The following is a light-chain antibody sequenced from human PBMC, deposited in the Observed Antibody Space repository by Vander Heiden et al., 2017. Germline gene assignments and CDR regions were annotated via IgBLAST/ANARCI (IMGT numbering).Light chain of an antibody. CDR2: DDR. CDR3: QVWDSSGDHVV. CDR1: NHRSKH. V-gene: IGLV3-21*02. J-gene: IGLJ2*01. Sequence: SYVLTQPPSLSMAPGQTARITCEGDNHRSKHVNWYQQKPHQVPVLVLYDDRDRPPGIPARFSGSNSGNTATLTISRVEDGDEADYYCQVWDSSGDHVVFGGGTRLTVL.